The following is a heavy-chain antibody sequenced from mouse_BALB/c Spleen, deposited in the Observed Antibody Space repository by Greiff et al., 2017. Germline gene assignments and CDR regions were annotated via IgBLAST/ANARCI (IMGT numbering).Heavy chain of an antibody. CDR1: GYSITSGYY. V-gene: IGHV3-6*02. Sequence: ESGPGLVKPSQSLSLTCSVTGYSITSGYYWNWIRQFPGNKLEWMGYISYDGSNNYNPSLKNRISITRDTSKNQFFLKLNSVTTEDTATYYCAKYRFAWFAYWGQGTLVTVSA. CDR3: AKYRFAWFAY. D-gene: IGHD2-14*01. J-gene: IGHJ3*01. CDR2: ISYDGSN.